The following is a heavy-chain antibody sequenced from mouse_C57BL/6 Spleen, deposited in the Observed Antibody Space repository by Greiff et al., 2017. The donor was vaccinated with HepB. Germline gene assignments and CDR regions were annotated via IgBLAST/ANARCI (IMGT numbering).Heavy chain of an antibody. CDR1: GYSITSGYY. Sequence: VQLQQSGPGLVKPSQSLSLTCSVTGYSITSGYYWNWIRQFPGNKLEWMGYISYDGSNNYNPSLKNRISITRDTSKNQFFLKLNSVTTEDTATYYCARSYDGYYGYFDVWGTGTTVTVSS. CDR3: ARSYDGYYGYFDV. D-gene: IGHD2-3*01. J-gene: IGHJ1*03. V-gene: IGHV3-6*01. CDR2: ISYDGSN.